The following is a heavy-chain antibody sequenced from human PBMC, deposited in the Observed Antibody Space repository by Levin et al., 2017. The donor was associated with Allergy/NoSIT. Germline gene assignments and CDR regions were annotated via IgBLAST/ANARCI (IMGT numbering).Heavy chain of an antibody. J-gene: IGHJ4*02. CDR2: INPNSGGT. CDR1: GYTFTGYY. D-gene: IGHD6-19*01. CDR3: ARGGVAVAGISFQLY. V-gene: IGHV1-2*02. Sequence: GESLKISCKASGYTFTGYYMHWVRQAPGQGLEWMGWINPNSGGTNYAQKFQGRVTMTRDTSISTAYMELSRLRSDDTAVYYCARGGVAVAGISFQLYWGQGTLVTVSS.